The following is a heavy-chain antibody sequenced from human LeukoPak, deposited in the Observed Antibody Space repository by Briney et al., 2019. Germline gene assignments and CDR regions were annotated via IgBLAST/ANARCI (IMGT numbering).Heavy chain of an antibody. J-gene: IGHJ4*02. CDR3: ARSSDISVYYFYFDY. V-gene: IGHV4-59*07. Sequence: SDTLSLTCTVSGGSISNLYWIWLRQSPGKGLEWIGYLHHNVGTNYRPSLKSRVTLSLDAPQHQFSLKLTSVTAADTAVYYCARSSDISVYYFYFDYWGPGNLVTVSS. CDR1: GGSISNLY. CDR2: LHHNVGT. D-gene: IGHD5/OR15-5a*01.